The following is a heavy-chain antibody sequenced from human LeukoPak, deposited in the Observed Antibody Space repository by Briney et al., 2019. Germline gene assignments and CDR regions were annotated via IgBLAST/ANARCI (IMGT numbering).Heavy chain of an antibody. CDR3: ARDWALGSYPTGGFDP. CDR1: GYTFTGYY. D-gene: IGHD3-10*01. Sequence: GASVRVSCKASGYTFTGYYMHWVRQAPGQGLEWMGRINPNSGGTNYAQKFQGRVTMTSDTSISTAYMELSGLRSDDTAVYDCARDWALGSYPTGGFDPWGQGTLVTVSS. CDR2: INPNSGGT. J-gene: IGHJ5*02. V-gene: IGHV1-2*06.